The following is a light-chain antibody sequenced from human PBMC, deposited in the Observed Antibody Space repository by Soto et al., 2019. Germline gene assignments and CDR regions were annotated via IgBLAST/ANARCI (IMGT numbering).Light chain of an antibody. J-gene: IGKJ5*01. CDR3: QQYNIWPPIT. CDR1: QSVLYSSNNKNY. V-gene: IGKV4-1*01. Sequence: DILLTQSPDPLAVSLGERATINCKSSQSVLYSSNNKNYLAWYQQKPGQAPRPLIYGAYTRAAGVPARFSGSGSGTEFTLTITSLQSEDIALYYCQQYNIWPPITFGQGTRLEIK. CDR2: GAY.